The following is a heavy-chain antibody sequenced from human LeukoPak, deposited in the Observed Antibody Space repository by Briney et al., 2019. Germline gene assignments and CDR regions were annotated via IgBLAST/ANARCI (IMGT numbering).Heavy chain of an antibody. Sequence: GGSLRLSCAASGFTFSSYAMHWVRQAPGKGLEWVAVISYDGSNKYYAGSVKGRFTISRDNSKNTLYLQMNSLRAEDTAVYYCATSGYSYGYQQFDYWGQGTLGTVSS. CDR1: GFTFSSYA. CDR3: ATSGYSYGYQQFDY. J-gene: IGHJ4*02. V-gene: IGHV3-30-3*01. D-gene: IGHD5-18*01. CDR2: ISYDGSNK.